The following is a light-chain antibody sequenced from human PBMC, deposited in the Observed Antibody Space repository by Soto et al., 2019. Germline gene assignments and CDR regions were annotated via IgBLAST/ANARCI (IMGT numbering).Light chain of an antibody. Sequence: ETVLTQSPGTLSLSPGERATPSCRASQTVSSNYLAWYQHIPGPAPRIHIYGASTRATGIPDRFSGSGSGTDFTLTISRLEPEDFAVYYCQQFDRSLPSWTFGQGTKVE. J-gene: IGKJ1*01. V-gene: IGKV3-20*01. CDR1: QTVSSNY. CDR3: QQFDRSLPSWT. CDR2: GAS.